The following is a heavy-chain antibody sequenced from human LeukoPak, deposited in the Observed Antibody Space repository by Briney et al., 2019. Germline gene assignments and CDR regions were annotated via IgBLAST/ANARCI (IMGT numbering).Heavy chain of an antibody. Sequence: ASVKVSCKASGYTFTGYYMHWVRQAPGQGLEWMGWINPNSGGTNYAQKFQGRVTMTRDTSISTAYMELSRLRSDDTAVYYCARSTRAIAAAGRFDPSGQGTLVTVSS. V-gene: IGHV1-2*02. D-gene: IGHD6-13*01. CDR1: GYTFTGYY. CDR3: ARSTRAIAAAGRFDP. CDR2: INPNSGGT. J-gene: IGHJ5*02.